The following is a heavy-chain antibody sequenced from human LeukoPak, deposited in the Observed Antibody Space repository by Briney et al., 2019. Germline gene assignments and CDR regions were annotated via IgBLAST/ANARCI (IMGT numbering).Heavy chain of an antibody. CDR3: ASMYFSHYLQH. V-gene: IGHV3-53*01. CDR1: GFTVNSNY. D-gene: IGHD2-8*01. J-gene: IGHJ1*01. Sequence: GGSLRLSCAASGFTVNSNYMSWVRQAPGKGLEWVSVIYSGGSTYYADSVKGRFTISRDNSKNTLYLQKNSLRAEDTAVYYCASMYFSHYLQHWGQGTLVTVSS. CDR2: IYSGGST.